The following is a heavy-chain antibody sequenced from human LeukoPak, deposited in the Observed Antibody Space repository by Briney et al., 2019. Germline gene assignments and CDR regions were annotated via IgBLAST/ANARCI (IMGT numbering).Heavy chain of an antibody. V-gene: IGHV3-43D*03. CDR1: GFTFDDYA. CDR2: ISWDGGST. J-gene: IGHJ4*02. D-gene: IGHD2-15*01. CDR3: AKDIHPRGGGSCYFDY. Sequence: PGGSLRLSCAASGFTFDDYAMHWVRHAPGKGLEWVSLISWDGGSTYYADSVKGRFTISRDNSKNSLYLQMNSLRAEDTALYYCAKDIHPRGGGSCYFDYWGQGTLVTVSS.